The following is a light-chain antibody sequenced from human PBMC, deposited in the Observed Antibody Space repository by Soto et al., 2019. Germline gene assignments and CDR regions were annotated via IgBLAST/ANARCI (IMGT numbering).Light chain of an antibody. CDR1: QSVSNDF. V-gene: IGKV3-20*01. Sequence: EIVLTQSPGILSLSPGERATLSCRASQSVSNDFLAWYQQKPGLAPRLLIYGASTRATDVPDRFSGSGSGADFTLTISRLEPEDFAVYYCQQYGSSPPRTFGQGTKVE. CDR2: GAS. CDR3: QQYGSSPPRT. J-gene: IGKJ1*01.